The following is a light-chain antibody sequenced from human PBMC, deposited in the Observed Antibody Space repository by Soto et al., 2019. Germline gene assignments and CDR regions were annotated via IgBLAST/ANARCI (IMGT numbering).Light chain of an antibody. J-gene: IGKJ1*01. CDR3: QPDDSSPRT. V-gene: IGKV3-20*01. CDR2: DPS. CDR1: QRISSSY. Sequence: EMVLTQSPGTLSLSPGERATLSSRARQRISSSYLAWHQQKPGQAPRLLIYDPSRRATGIPDRFSGSGSGTGCTLTINRLEPEDFAVYSCQPDDSSPRTFGQGTKVETK.